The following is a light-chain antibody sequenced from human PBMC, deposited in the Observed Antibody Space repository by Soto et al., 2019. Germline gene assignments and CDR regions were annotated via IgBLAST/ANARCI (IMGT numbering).Light chain of an antibody. Sequence: QAVVTQPPSASGTPGQRVTISCSGSSSNIGSNYVYWYQRLPGTAPKLLIYNNYQRPSGVPDRFSGSKSDTSASLAISGLRSEDGADYYCAAWDDSLSGLWVFGGGTQLTVL. CDR2: NNY. V-gene: IGLV1-47*02. CDR1: SSNIGSNY. J-gene: IGLJ3*02. CDR3: AAWDDSLSGLWV.